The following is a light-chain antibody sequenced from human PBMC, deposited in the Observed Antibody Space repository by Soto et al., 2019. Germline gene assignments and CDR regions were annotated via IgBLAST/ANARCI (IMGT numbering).Light chain of an antibody. J-gene: IGKJ4*01. CDR1: QSVSYY. Sequence: EIVLTQSPGTLSLSPGERGTLSFRASQSVSYYLAWYQQKPGQAPRLLIYEASTRATGIPARFSGSGSGTDFTLTISSLEPEDFAVYYCQQHANWPLTFGGGTKVDIK. CDR2: EAS. V-gene: IGKV3-11*01. CDR3: QQHANWPLT.